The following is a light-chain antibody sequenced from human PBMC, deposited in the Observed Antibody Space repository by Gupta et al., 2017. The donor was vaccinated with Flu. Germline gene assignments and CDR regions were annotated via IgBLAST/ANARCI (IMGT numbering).Light chain of an antibody. J-gene: IGKJ1*01. CDR3: MQALQTPPWT. Sequence: CRSSQRLLQSNGNNYLDWYLQKPGKSPQLLIYVGSNRDSVVPDRFSGSGSGTDFTLKISRVEAEDVGVYYCMQALQTPPWTFGQGTKVEIK. CDR1: QRLLQSNGNNY. V-gene: IGKV2-28*01. CDR2: VGS.